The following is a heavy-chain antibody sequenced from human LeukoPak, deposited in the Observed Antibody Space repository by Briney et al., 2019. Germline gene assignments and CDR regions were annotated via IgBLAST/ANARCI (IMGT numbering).Heavy chain of an antibody. Sequence: PGGSLRLSCAASGFSVSTNYVSWVRQAPGKGLEWVSVMYRHGGTAYADSVQGRFSISRDNSKNTLYLQMNSLRAEDTAVYYCAKDHRAYCGGDCVDFDYWGQGTLVTVSS. CDR1: GFSVSTNY. CDR2: MYRHGGT. V-gene: IGHV3-66*01. D-gene: IGHD2-21*02. J-gene: IGHJ4*02. CDR3: AKDHRAYCGGDCVDFDY.